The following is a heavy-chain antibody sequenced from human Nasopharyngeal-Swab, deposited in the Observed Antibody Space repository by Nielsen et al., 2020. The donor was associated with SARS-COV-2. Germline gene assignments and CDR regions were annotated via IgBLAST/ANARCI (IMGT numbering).Heavy chain of an antibody. D-gene: IGHD5-18*01. Sequence: GGSLRLSCAASGFSFSTYGMHWVRQSPVKGLEWLTNIWYDGSNKYYADSVKGRFTVSRDNSKNTLFLEMDSLRAEDTAVYYCARDQPYTNGYLYFFDHWGQGTLVTVSS. J-gene: IGHJ4*02. CDR1: GFSFSTYG. V-gene: IGHV3-33*01. CDR2: IWYDGSNK. CDR3: ARDQPYTNGYLYFFDH.